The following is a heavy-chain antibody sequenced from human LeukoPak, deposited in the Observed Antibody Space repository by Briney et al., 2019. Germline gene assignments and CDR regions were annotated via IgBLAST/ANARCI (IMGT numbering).Heavy chain of an antibody. CDR2: INRSGSTK. D-gene: IGHD6-19*01. J-gene: IGHJ4*02. Sequence: GGSLRLSCAASGFTFSDYNMRWIRQAPGKGLEWVSSINRSGSTKYYADSVKGRFTISRDNAKNSLFLQMNSLRAEDTAVYYCARAGGQWLAPSHFDYWGQGTLVTVSS. CDR3: ARAGGQWLAPSHFDY. V-gene: IGHV3-11*01. CDR1: GFTFSDYN.